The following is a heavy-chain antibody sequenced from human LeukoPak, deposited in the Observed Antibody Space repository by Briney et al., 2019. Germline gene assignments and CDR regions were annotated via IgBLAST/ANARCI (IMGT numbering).Heavy chain of an antibody. J-gene: IGHJ3*02. CDR3: ASAGYSSGWYLGGDAFDI. CDR1: GGSFSGYY. V-gene: IGHV4-34*01. Sequence: PSETLSLTCAVYGGSFSGYYWSWIRQPPGKGLEWIGEINHSGSTNYNPSLKSRVTISVDTSKNQFSLKLSSVTAADTAVYYCASAGYSSGWYLGGDAFDIWGQGTMVTVSS. D-gene: IGHD6-19*01. CDR2: INHSGST.